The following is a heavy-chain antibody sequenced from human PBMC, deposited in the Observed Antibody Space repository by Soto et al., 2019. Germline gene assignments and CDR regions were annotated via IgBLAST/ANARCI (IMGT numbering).Heavy chain of an antibody. CDR3: AREIERLLGY. V-gene: IGHV4-59*12. J-gene: IGHJ4*02. CDR2: IYYSGST. Sequence: SETLSLTCTVSGGSISSYYWSWIRQPPGKGLEWIGYIYYSGSTNYNPSLKSRVTISVDTSKNQFSLKLSSVTAADTAVYYCAREIERLLGYWGQGTLVTVSS. CDR1: GGSISSYY. D-gene: IGHD3-3*01.